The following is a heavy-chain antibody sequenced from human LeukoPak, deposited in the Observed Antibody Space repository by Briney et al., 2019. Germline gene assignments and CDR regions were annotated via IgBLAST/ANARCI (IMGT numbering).Heavy chain of an antibody. CDR2: ISDSGGNM. CDR3: AKGRVAASLTPSDY. D-gene: IGHD6-19*01. CDR1: GFTFSSYA. J-gene: IGHJ4*02. V-gene: IGHV3-23*01. Sequence: PGGSLRLSCEASGFTFSSYAMSWVRQAPGKGLEWVSSISDSGGNMYYADSVKGRFTISRDSSKNTLYLQMNSLRAEDTAVYYCAKGRVAASLTPSDYWGQGTLVTVSS.